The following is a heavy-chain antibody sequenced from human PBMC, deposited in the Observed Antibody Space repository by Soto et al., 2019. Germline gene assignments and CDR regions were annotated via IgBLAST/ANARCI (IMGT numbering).Heavy chain of an antibody. CDR2: ISAHNGNT. CDR1: GYTFTSYG. D-gene: IGHD1-1*01. Sequence: QVHLVQSGAEVKKPGASVKVSCKCSGYTFTSYGITWVRQAPGQGLEWMGWISAHNGNTDYAQKLQGRVTVTRDTSTSKAYMELRSLRSDDTAVYYCARGRYGDYWGQGALVTVSS. J-gene: IGHJ4*02. V-gene: IGHV1-18*01. CDR3: ARGRYGDY.